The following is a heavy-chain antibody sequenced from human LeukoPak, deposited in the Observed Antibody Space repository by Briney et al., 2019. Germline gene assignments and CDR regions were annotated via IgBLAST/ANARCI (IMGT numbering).Heavy chain of an antibody. CDR3: AKDLRWELSGLNAFDI. CDR2: IWNDGSDK. J-gene: IGHJ3*02. V-gene: IGHV3-33*06. CDR1: GFTFSSYG. D-gene: IGHD1-26*01. Sequence: PGRSLRLSCAASGFTFSSYGMHWARQAPGKGLEWVAVIWNDGSDKYYADSVKGRFTISRDNSKNTLYLQMNSLRAEDTAVYYCAKDLRWELSGLNAFDIWGQGTMVTVSS.